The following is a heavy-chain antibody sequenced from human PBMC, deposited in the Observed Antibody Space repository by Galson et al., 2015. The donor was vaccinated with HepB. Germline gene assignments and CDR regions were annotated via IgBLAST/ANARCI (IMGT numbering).Heavy chain of an antibody. CDR3: ARDGGRYCSSTSCYSGYYYYGMDV. D-gene: IGHD2-2*01. CDR1: GFTLSDSY. J-gene: IGHJ6*02. V-gene: IGHV3-11*01. CDR2: IGSSSSTR. Sequence: ALRLSCAASGFTLSDSYMSWSRQAPGKGVEWVSYIGSSSSTRYYTDSEKGRFTISRDNAKNSLYLQMDSLRAEDTAVYYCARDGGRYCSSTSCYSGYYYYGMDVWGQGTTVTVSS.